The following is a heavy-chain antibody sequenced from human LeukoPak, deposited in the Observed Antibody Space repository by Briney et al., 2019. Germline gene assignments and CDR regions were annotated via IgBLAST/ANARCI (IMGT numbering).Heavy chain of an antibody. CDR2: IRGAGDIT. Sequence: GGSLRLSCVASGITFSTYGMSWVRQAPGKGLEWVSAIRGAGDITDYADSVKGRFTISRDNSKNMLYLQMSSLIADDTAIYYCAKAPYGSGSYYVNLWGQGTLVTVSS. CDR3: AKAPYGSGSYYVNL. J-gene: IGHJ5*02. D-gene: IGHD3-10*01. CDR1: GITFSTYG. V-gene: IGHV3-23*01.